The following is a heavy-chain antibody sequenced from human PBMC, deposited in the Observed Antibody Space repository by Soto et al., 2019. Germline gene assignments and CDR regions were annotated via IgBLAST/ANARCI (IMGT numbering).Heavy chain of an antibody. J-gene: IGHJ4*02. V-gene: IGHV3-7*01. Sequence: EVQLAESGGGLVQPGGSLRLSCAASGFTFSGYWMTWVRQAPGKGLEWVANIKEDGSEKNYVDSVEGRFTISRDNAKNSLYLQMNSLRADDTAVYYCARGGSESDYWGQGTLVTVSS. CDR1: GFTFSGYW. CDR3: ARGGSESDY. CDR2: IKEDGSEK. D-gene: IGHD3-16*01.